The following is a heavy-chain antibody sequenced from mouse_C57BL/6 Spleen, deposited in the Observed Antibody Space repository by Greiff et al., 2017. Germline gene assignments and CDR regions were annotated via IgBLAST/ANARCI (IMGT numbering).Heavy chain of an antibody. V-gene: IGHV2-5*01. Sequence: VQRVESGPGLVQPSQSLSITCTVSGFSLTRHGVHRVRQSPGKGLEWLGVIWRGGSTDYNAAFMSRLSITKDNSKSQVFFKMNSLQADDTARYYCAKEAEGGFDYRGQGTTLTVSS. CDR2: IWRGGST. J-gene: IGHJ2*01. CDR1: GFSLTRHG. CDR3: AKEAEGGFDY.